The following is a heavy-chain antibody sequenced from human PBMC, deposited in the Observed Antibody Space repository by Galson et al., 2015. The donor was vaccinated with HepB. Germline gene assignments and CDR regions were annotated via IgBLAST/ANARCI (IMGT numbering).Heavy chain of an antibody. V-gene: IGHV3-49*03. J-gene: IGHJ4*02. CDR1: GFTFGDYA. CDR3: WTMRPLLLMDY. Sequence: SLRLSCAASGFTFGDYAMNWFRQAPGKGLEWVGFIRSKAYGGTTEYAASVKGRFTISRDDSKSIAYLQMNSLKTEDTAVYYCWTMRPLLLMDYWGQGTLVTVSS. D-gene: IGHD1-26*01. CDR2: IRSKAYGGTT.